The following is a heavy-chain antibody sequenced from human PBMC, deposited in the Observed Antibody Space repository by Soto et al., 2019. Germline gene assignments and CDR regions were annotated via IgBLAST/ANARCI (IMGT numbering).Heavy chain of an antibody. J-gene: IGHJ4*02. CDR1: GYTFTGYY. CDR2: INPNSGGT. Sequence: VASVKVSCKASGYTFTGYYMHWVRQAPGQGLEWMGWINPNSGGTNYAQKFQGRVTMTRDTSISTAYMELSRLRSDDTAVYYCARDGIAAAGTEDDYWGQGTLVTAPQ. CDR3: ARDGIAAAGTEDDY. D-gene: IGHD6-13*01. V-gene: IGHV1-2*02.